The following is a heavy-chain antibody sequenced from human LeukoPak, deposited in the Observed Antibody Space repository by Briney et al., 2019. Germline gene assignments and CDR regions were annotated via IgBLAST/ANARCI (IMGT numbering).Heavy chain of an antibody. Sequence: SETPSLTCTVPGGPISSYYWSWIRQPPGKGLEWIGYIYYSGSTNYNPSLKSRVTISVDTSKNQFSLKLSSVTAADTAVYYCARPIVGAMYGMDVWGQGTTVTVSS. CDR1: GGPISSYY. D-gene: IGHD1-26*01. J-gene: IGHJ6*02. CDR3: ARPIVGAMYGMDV. V-gene: IGHV4-59*01. CDR2: IYYSGST.